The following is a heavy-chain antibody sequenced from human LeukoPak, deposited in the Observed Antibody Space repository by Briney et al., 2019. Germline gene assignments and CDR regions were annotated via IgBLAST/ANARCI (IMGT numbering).Heavy chain of an antibody. CDR3: ARITGFYYYYMDV. J-gene: IGHJ6*03. CDR1: GGSISSSSYY. Sequence: SETLSLTCTVSGGSISSSSYYWGWIRQPPGKGMEWIGSIYYSGSTYYNPSLKSRVTISVDTSKNQFSLKLSSVTAADTAVYYCARITGFYYYYMDVWGKGTTVTVSS. D-gene: IGHD1-20*01. V-gene: IGHV4-39*01. CDR2: IYYSGST.